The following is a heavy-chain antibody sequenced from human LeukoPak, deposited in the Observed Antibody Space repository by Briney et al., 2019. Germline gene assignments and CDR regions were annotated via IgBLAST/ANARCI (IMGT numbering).Heavy chain of an antibody. CDR2: IIPIFGTA. CDR1: GGTFSSYA. D-gene: IGHD3-10*01. V-gene: IGHV1-69*05. J-gene: IGHJ5*02. Sequence: SVKASCKASGGTFSSYATSWVRQAPEQGLGWMGRIIPIFGTANYAQKFQGRVTITTDESTSTAYMELSSLRSEDTAVYYCARDFRFGEIRMFDPWGQGTLVTVSS. CDR3: ARDFRFGEIRMFDP.